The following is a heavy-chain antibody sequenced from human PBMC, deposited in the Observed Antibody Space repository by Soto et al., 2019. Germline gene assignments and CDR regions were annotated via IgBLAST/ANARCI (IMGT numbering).Heavy chain of an antibody. D-gene: IGHD6-19*01. V-gene: IGHV4-61*08. CDR3: ARGFSSVSMDA. Sequence: SETLSLTCTVSGDSVSSGGYYWSWIRQPPGKGLEWIEYIYSSGSANNNPTLKSRVTISRDTSKNQISLKVASVTAADTAGYYCARGFSSVSMDAWGQGTTVTVSS. J-gene: IGHJ6*02. CDR1: GDSVSSGGYY. CDR2: IYSSGSA.